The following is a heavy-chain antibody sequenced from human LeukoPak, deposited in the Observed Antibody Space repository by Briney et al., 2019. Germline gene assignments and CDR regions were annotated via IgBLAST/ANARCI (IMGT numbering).Heavy chain of an antibody. Sequence: GGSLRLSCAASGFTFSSYDMHWVRQATGKGLEWVSGIGTAGDTYYPGSVKGRFTISRENAKNSLYLQMNSLRAGDTAVYYCARERYYYDSSGYYSYYFDYWGQGTLVTVSS. CDR3: ARERYYYDSSGYYSYYFDY. D-gene: IGHD3-22*01. CDR2: IGTAGDT. CDR1: GFTFSSYD. V-gene: IGHV3-13*04. J-gene: IGHJ4*02.